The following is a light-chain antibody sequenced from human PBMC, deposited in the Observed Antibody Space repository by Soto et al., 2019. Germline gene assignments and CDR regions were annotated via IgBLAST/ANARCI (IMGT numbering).Light chain of an antibody. V-gene: IGLV1-40*01. CDR2: GNS. J-gene: IGLJ7*01. CDR3: QSYDSSLSAAV. CDR1: SSNIGAGYD. Sequence: QSALTQPPSVSGAPGQRVTISCTGSSSNIGAGYDVHWYQQLPGTAPKLLIYGNSNRPSGVPDRFSGSKSGTSASLAITGLQAEDEADYYCQSYDSSLSAAVFGGGTQLTVL.